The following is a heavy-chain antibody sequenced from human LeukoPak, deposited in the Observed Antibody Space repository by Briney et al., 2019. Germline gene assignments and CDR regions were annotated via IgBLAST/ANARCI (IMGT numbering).Heavy chain of an antibody. Sequence: SVKVSCKASGGTFSSYAISWVRQAPGQGLEWMGGIIPIFGTANYAQKSQGRVTITADESTSTAYMELSSLRSEDTAVYYCAREATMVRGVLNWFDPWGQGTLVTVSS. V-gene: IGHV1-69*13. D-gene: IGHD3-10*01. CDR3: AREATMVRGVLNWFDP. J-gene: IGHJ5*02. CDR2: IIPIFGTA. CDR1: GGTFSSYA.